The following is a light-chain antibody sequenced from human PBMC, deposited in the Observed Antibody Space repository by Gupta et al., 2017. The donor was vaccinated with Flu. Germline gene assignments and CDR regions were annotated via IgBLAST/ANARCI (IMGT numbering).Light chain of an antibody. CDR3: AAWDDRSGRL. CDR1: SSNIGSHN. CDR2: KGN. Sequence: QSVLTQPPSASGPPGHRVTLPCSGTSSNIGSHNVSWYQQHPGTAPKLLIYKGNKRPSGVPDRFSGSKSGTSASLAISGLRSEDEADYYCAAWDDRSGRLFGGGTKLTVL. V-gene: IGLV1-47*01. J-gene: IGLJ3*02.